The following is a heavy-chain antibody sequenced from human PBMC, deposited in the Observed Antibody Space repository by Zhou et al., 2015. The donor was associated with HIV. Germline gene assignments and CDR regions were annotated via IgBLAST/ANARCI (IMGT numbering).Heavy chain of an antibody. J-gene: IGHJ4*02. V-gene: IGHV1-24*01. CDR1: GYTLSTLS. CDR2: FDPDDGET. Sequence: QVQLVQSGAEVREPGASVQVSCKVSGYTLSTLSIHWVRQTPGKGLECLATFDPDDGETVYAQRFQGRITMTADTSTDTVYMELSSLRSDDTAILFCATVLKNFYESSGYMPIWGQGTLLTVSS. CDR3: ATVLKNFYESSGYMPI. D-gene: IGHD3-22*01.